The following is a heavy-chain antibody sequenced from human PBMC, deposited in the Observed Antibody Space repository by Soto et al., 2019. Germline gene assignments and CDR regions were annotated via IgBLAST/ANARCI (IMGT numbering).Heavy chain of an antibody. CDR1: GYSFIDYY. CDR2: ISPKSGGT. CDR3: ARPPGYISDWYYFDL. J-gene: IGHJ4*02. V-gene: IGHV1-2*02. Sequence: ASVKVSCKASGYSFIDYYMHWVRQAPGQGFEWMGRISPKSGGTNYARKFEGRVTMTWDTSLNTAYMELSSLISEDTAVYYCARPPGYISDWYYFDLWGQGTLVTVSS. D-gene: IGHD3-9*01.